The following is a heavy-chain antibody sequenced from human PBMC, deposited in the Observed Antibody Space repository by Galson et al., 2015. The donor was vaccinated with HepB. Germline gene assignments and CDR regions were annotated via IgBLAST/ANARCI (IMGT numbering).Heavy chain of an antibody. Sequence: SLRLSCAASGFTFSSYAMSWVRQAPGKGLEWVSAISGSGGSTYYADSVKGRFTISRDNSKNTLYLQMNSLRAEDTAVYYCAKDSAYCGGDCYSPPWSYWGQGTLVTVSS. V-gene: IGHV3-23*01. D-gene: IGHD2-21*02. CDR2: ISGSGGST. J-gene: IGHJ4*02. CDR3: AKDSAYCGGDCYSPPWSY. CDR1: GFTFSSYA.